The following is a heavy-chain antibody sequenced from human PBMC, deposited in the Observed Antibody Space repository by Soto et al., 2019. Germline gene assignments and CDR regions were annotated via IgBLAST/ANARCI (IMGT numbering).Heavy chain of an antibody. J-gene: IGHJ6*01. D-gene: IGHD6-6*01. CDR3: ERDRSSGYYYSYGMDV. CDR2: ISAYNGNT. CDR1: GYTFTSYG. Sequence: QVQLVQSGAEVKKPGASVKVSCKASGYTFTSYGISWVRQAPGQGLEWMGWISAYNGNTNYAQKLQGRVTMTTDTSTSTAYMELRSVRSDDTAVYYCERDRSSGYYYSYGMDVWGQGATVTVSS. V-gene: IGHV1-18*04.